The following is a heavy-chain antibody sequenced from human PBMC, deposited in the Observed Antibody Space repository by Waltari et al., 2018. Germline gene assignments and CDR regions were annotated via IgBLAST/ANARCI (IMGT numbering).Heavy chain of an antibody. D-gene: IGHD3-3*01. V-gene: IGHV1-18*01. Sequence: QVQLVQSGAEGKRPGASVKVSCKASVYTFSDNGVSLGRQAPGQGLGWVGGISGNNGHTNHAQKFQGRLIMTEDTSATTVYMELTYLTSDDTAVYYCARERHRLMEEGYLMALDPWGQGTLVTVSS. CDR2: ISGNNGHT. CDR3: ARERHRLMEEGYLMALDP. CDR1: VYTFSDNG. J-gene: IGHJ5*02.